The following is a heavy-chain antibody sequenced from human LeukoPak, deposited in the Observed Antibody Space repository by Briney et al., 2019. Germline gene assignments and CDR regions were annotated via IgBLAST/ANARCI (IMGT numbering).Heavy chain of an antibody. D-gene: IGHD4-17*01. CDR3: ARVVRTTVSDNWFDP. Sequence: SETLSLTCTVSGGSISSSSWSWIRRPAGKGLEWSGHNYISESPNYNPSLKSRVSMSVDTSKNQFSLKLSSVTAADTAVYYCARVVRTTVSDNWFDPWGQGTLVTVSS. CDR2: NYISESP. V-gene: IGHV4-4*07. J-gene: IGHJ5*02. CDR1: GGSISSSS.